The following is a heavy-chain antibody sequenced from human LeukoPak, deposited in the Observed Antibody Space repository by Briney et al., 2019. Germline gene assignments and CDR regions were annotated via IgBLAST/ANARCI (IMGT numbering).Heavy chain of an antibody. Sequence: ASVKVSCKASGYTFTGYYMHWVRQAPGQGLEWMGWINPNSGGTNYAQKFQGRVTMTRDTSISTAYMELSRLRSDDTAVYYCARAGINYDILTGYAGVYYFDYWGQGTLVTVSS. V-gene: IGHV1-2*02. D-gene: IGHD3-9*01. J-gene: IGHJ4*02. CDR1: GYTFTGYY. CDR3: ARAGINYDILTGYAGVYYFDY. CDR2: INPNSGGT.